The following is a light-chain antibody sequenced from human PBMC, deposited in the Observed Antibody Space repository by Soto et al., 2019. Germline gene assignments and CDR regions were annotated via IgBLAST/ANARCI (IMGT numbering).Light chain of an antibody. V-gene: IGKV1-5*01. CDR3: QQYNSYSST. CDR1: QSISTW. CDR2: DAS. J-gene: IGKJ1*01. Sequence: DTHMTQSPSTLSASVGNRVPITCRASQSISTWLAWYQQKPGKAPKLLIYDASSLESGVPSRFGGGGSGTEFTLTISSLQPDDFATYYCQQYNSYSSTFGQGTKVDIK.